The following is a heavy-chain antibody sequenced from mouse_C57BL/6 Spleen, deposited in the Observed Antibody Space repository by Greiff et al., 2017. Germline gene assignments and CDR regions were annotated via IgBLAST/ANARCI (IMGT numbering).Heavy chain of an antibody. CDR2: ISSGGSYT. CDR1: GFTFSSYG. J-gene: IGHJ3*01. CDR3: ASPYDYDERTWFAY. Sequence: EVKLMESGGDLVKPGGSLKLSCAASGFTFSSYGMSWVRQTPDKRLEWVGTISSGGSYTYYPDSVKGRFTISRDNAKNTLYLQMSSLKSEDTAMYDCASPYDYDERTWFAYWGQGTLVTVSA. D-gene: IGHD2-4*01. V-gene: IGHV5-6*01.